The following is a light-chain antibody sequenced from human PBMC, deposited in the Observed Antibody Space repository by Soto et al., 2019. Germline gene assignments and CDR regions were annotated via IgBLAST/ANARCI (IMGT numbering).Light chain of an antibody. Sequence: SYELTQPPSVSVSPGQTASITCFGAELGDKYAFWYQQKPGQSPVLVISQDTERPSGIPERFSGSNSGNTATLTISGTQAMDEADYYCQAWDTSTVVFGGGTKLTVL. CDR2: QDT. V-gene: IGLV3-1*01. J-gene: IGLJ2*01. CDR3: QAWDTSTVV. CDR1: ELGDKY.